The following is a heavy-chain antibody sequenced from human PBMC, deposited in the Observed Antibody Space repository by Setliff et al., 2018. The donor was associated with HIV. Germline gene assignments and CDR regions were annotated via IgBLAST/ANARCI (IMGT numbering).Heavy chain of an antibody. CDR3: ARDQSDWFY. CDR2: MYYSGNT. CDR1: GGSFSGYY. D-gene: IGHD3-3*01. J-gene: IGHJ4*02. V-gene: IGHV4-59*01. Sequence: SETLSLTCAVYGGSFSGYYWTWIRQPPGKGLEWIGYMYYSGNTNYNPSLKSRVTISVDTSKSQFSLKLNSVTAADTAVYYCARDQSDWFYWGQGTLVTVSS.